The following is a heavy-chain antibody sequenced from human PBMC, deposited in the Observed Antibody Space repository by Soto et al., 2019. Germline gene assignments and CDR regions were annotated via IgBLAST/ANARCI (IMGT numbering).Heavy chain of an antibody. J-gene: IGHJ4*02. CDR3: ASSLGGSFRLDY. Sequence: QVQLVQSGAEVKKPGSSVKVSCKASGGTFSSYAISWVRQAPGQGLEWMGGIIPIFGTANYAQKFQGRVXIXAXXSTSTAYMELSSLRSEDTAVYYCASSLGGSFRLDYWGQGTLVTVSS. D-gene: IGHD1-26*01. V-gene: IGHV1-69*12. CDR2: IIPIFGTA. CDR1: GGTFSSYA.